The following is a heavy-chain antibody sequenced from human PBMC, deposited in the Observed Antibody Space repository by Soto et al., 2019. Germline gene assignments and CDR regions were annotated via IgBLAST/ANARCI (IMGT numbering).Heavy chain of an antibody. CDR3: ARGEAYSISWGARDNCFYYGMDV. CDR1: Y. D-gene: IGHD6-6*01. Sequence: YGRWISKKKGKGLEWIGEINHSGSTNYNPSLKSRVTISVDTSKNQFSLKLSSVTAADTAVYYCARGEAYSISWGARDNCFYYGMDVRGQGTSV. V-gene: IGHV4-34*01. J-gene: IGHJ6*01. CDR2: INHSGST.